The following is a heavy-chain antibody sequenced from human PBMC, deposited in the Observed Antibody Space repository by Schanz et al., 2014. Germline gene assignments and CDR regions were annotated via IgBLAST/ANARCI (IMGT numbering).Heavy chain of an antibody. Sequence: VQLVESGGGVVQPGGSLRLSCAASGFTFRSYGMHWVRQAPGKGLEWVGRIKSKVDGGTTDNAAPVQGRFTISRDDSKNTLHLQMNSLKTEDTAVYYCSTDLTAVDYDAIGLWGQGTMVTVSS. V-gene: IGHV3-15*01. D-gene: IGHD4-17*01. CDR2: IKSKVDGGTT. CDR1: GFTFRSYG. CDR3: STDLTAVDYDAIGL. J-gene: IGHJ3*01.